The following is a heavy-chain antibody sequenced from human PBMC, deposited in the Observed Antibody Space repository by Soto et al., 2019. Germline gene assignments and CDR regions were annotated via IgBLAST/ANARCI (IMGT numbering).Heavy chain of an antibody. V-gene: IGHV3-30-3*01. Sequence: QVQLVESGGGVVQPGRSLRLSCAASGFTFSSYAMHWVRQAPGKGLEWVAVISYDGSNKYYADSVKGRFTISRDNSKNTLYLQMNSLRAEDTAVYYCARALIVTVTTSWFDPWGQGTLVTVSS. D-gene: IGHD4-17*01. CDR2: ISYDGSNK. CDR1: GFTFSSYA. CDR3: ARALIVTVTTSWFDP. J-gene: IGHJ5*02.